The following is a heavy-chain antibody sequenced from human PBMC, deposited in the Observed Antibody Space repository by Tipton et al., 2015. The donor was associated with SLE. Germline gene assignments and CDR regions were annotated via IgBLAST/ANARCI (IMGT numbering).Heavy chain of an antibody. J-gene: IGHJ4*02. V-gene: IGHV4-38-2*02. CDR3: AREYSGYDYRTFDH. Sequence: TLSLTCNVSGYSIRDGYYWGWIRQAPAKGLEWTGTIHHSGITYYNPSLKSRVTISVDTSKNQFSLKLRSVTAADTAVYYCAREYSGYDYRTFDHWGQGTLVTVSS. CDR1: GYSIRDGYY. D-gene: IGHD5-12*01. CDR2: IHHSGIT.